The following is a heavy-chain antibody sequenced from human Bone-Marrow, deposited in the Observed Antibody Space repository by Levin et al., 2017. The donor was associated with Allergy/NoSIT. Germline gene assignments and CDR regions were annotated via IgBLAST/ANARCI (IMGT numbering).Heavy chain of an antibody. J-gene: IGHJ4*02. Sequence: HSGGSLRLSCAAFGFTFGSYDMTWVRQAPGKGLEWISSISASGDKTYYTESVKGRFTISRDNSKFTMYLQMNNLRADDTAVYYCANRQDSGGIHDSSGHNLCWGRGTLVAVSS. CDR3: ANRQDSGGIHDSSGHNLC. CDR1: GFTFGSYD. CDR2: ISASGDKT. D-gene: IGHD3-22*01. V-gene: IGHV3-23*01.